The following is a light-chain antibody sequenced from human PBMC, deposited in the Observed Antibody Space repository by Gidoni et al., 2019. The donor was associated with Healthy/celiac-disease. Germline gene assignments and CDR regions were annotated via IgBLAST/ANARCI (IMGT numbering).Light chain of an antibody. V-gene: IGKV1-39*01. CDR3: QQSYSTPPLT. Sequence: DIQMTQSPSSLSASVGDRVTIPCRASQSSSSYLKWYQQKPGEAPKHLIYAASSLQRGVPSRFSGSGSCTDFTLTISSLQPEDFATYYCQQSYSTPPLTFXGXTKVEIK. J-gene: IGKJ4*01. CDR2: AAS. CDR1: QSSSSY.